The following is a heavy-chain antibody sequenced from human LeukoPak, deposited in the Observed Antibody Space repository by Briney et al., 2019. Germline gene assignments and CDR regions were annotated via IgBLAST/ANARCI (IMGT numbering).Heavy chain of an antibody. CDR1: GFTFSDAW. CDR2: IQANSAGGTT. D-gene: IGHD1-26*01. Sequence: GGSLRLSCAGSGFTFSDAWMSWVRQAPGKGLEWVGRIQANSAGGTTDYATPVKGRFAISRDDSKNMPYLQMNSLVSEDSAVYFCATEYYGSFNYWGQGILVTASS. J-gene: IGHJ4*02. CDR3: ATEYYGSFNY. V-gene: IGHV3-15*01.